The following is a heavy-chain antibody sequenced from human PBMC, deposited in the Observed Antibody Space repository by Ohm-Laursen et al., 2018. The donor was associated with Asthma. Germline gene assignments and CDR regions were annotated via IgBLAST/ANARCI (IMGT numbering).Heavy chain of an antibody. CDR2: ISSSGGST. Sequence: SLILSCSASGFNFGSYAMTWVRQAPGKGLEWVSGISSSGGSTHYADNVKGRFTISRDNSKNTLYLQMNSLRAEDTAVYYCAKVVVMDVWGQGTTVTVSS. CDR3: AKVVVMDV. D-gene: IGHD3-16*02. J-gene: IGHJ6*02. CDR1: GFNFGSYA. V-gene: IGHV3-23*01.